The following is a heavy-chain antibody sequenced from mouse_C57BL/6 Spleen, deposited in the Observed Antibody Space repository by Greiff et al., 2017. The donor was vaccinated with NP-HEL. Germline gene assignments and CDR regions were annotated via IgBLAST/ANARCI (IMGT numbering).Heavy chain of an antibody. Sequence: QVQLKQPGAELVMPGASVKLSCKASGYTFTSYWMHWVKQRPGQGLEWIGEIDPSDSYTNYNQKFKGKSTLTVDKSSSTAYMQLSSLTSEDSAVYYCAIYYYGSSRYWYFDVWGTGTTVTVSS. CDR3: AIYYYGSSRYWYFDV. J-gene: IGHJ1*03. V-gene: IGHV1-69*01. CDR1: GYTFTSYW. CDR2: IDPSDSYT. D-gene: IGHD1-1*01.